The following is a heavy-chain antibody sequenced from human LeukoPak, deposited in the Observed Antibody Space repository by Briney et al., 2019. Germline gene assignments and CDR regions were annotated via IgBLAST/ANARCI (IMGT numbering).Heavy chain of an antibody. CDR3: AKVALFSGYYPPFDY. Sequence: GGSLRLSCTASGFTLSNYGMHWVRQAPGKGLEWVAVISYDGSNEYYADSVKGRFTISRDNSKNTLFLQMNSLRPEDTAVYHCAKVALFSGYYPPFDYWGQGTLVTVSS. CDR2: ISYDGSNE. D-gene: IGHD3-22*01. CDR1: GFTLSNYG. J-gene: IGHJ4*02. V-gene: IGHV3-30*18.